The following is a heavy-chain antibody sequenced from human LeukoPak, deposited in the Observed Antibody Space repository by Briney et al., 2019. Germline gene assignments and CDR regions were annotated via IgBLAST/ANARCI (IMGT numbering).Heavy chain of an antibody. CDR3: ARKYPYDSSGYYWAFGY. CDR1: GYTFTDYY. V-gene: IGHV1-2*02. D-gene: IGHD3-22*01. J-gene: IGHJ4*02. Sequence: ASVKVSCKASGYTFTDYYMHWVRQAPGQGLEWMGWMNPNSGGTIYAQKFQGRVTMTRDTSISTAYMELSRLRSDDTAVYYCARKYPYDSSGYYWAFGYWGQGTLVTVSS. CDR2: MNPNSGGT.